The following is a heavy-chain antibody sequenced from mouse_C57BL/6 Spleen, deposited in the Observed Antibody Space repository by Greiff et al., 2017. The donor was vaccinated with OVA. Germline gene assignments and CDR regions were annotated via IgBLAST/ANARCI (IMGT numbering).Heavy chain of an antibody. Sequence: EVKVEESGGGLVKPGGSLKLSCAASGFTFSDYGMRWVRQAPEKGLEWVAYISSGSSTIYYADTVKGRFTISRDNAKNTLFLQMTSLRSEDTAMYYCARELGYYAMDYWGQGTSVTVSS. V-gene: IGHV5-17*01. D-gene: IGHD3-3*01. CDR1: GFTFSDYG. J-gene: IGHJ4*01. CDR3: ARELGYYAMDY. CDR2: ISSGSSTI.